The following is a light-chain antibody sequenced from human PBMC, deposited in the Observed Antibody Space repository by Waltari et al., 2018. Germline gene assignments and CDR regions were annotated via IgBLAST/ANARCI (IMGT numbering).Light chain of an antibody. J-gene: IGLJ1*01. CDR3: CSCAPNSLCV. V-gene: IGLV2-23*02. Sequence: QSALTQPASVSGSPGQSIPISCPGTTSDLRTYNLFTWYHQHPGKAPKPLIYDVNKRPSGISSRFSGSKSGNTASLTISGLQAEDEADYYCCSCAPNSLCVFGIGTKVTVL. CDR2: DVN. CDR1: TSDLRTYNL.